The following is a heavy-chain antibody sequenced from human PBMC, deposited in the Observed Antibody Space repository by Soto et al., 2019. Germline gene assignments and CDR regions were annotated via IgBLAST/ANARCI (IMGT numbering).Heavy chain of an antibody. V-gene: IGHV6-1*01. Sequence: SQTLSLTCAISGGSVSSNRAAWNWIRQSPSRGLEWLGRTYYRSKWYNDYAVSVKSRITINPDTSKNQFSLQLNSVTPEDTAVYYCARDSIVVVPAGGNKHLIVVYGDYFPYYYYYGMDVWGQGTPVTVSS. D-gene: IGHD2-2*01. CDR1: GGSVSSNRAA. CDR2: TYYRSKWYN. J-gene: IGHJ6*02. CDR3: ARDSIVVVPAGGNKHLIVVYGDYFPYYYYYGMDV.